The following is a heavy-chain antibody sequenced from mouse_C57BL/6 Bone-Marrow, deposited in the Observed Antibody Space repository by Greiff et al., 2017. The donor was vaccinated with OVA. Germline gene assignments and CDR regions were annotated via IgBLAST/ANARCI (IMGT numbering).Heavy chain of an antibody. D-gene: IGHD2-4*01. Sequence: QVQLQQPGAELVKPGASVKLSCKASGYTFTSYWMHWVKQRPGQGLEWIGMIHPNSGSTNYNEKFKSKGTLTVDKSSSTAYMQLSSLTSEDSAVYYCARPYDYDRDYYAMDYWGQGTSVTVSS. CDR1: GYTFTSYW. CDR2: IHPNSGST. CDR3: ARPYDYDRDYYAMDY. J-gene: IGHJ4*01. V-gene: IGHV1-64*01.